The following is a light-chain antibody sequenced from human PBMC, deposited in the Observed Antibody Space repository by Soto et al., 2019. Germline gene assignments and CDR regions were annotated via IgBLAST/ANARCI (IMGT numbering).Light chain of an antibody. CDR2: GNS. CDR1: SSNIGAGFD. Sequence: QSVLTQPPSVSGAPGQRVTISCTGSSSNIGAGFDVHWYHQIAGTAPKLLIYGNSNRPSGVPDRFSGSKSGTSATLGITGFQTGDEADYYCVSWDSSLSAYVFGTGTKVTVL. J-gene: IGLJ1*01. CDR3: VSWDSSLSAYV. V-gene: IGLV1-40*01.